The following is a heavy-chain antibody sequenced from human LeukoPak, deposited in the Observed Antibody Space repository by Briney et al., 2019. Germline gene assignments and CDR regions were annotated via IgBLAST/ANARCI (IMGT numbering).Heavy chain of an antibody. CDR3: ARVGYYGSGIDY. V-gene: IGHV1-69*04. J-gene: IGHJ4*02. D-gene: IGHD3-10*01. Sequence: SVKVSCKACGGTFSSYAISWVRQAPGQRLEWMGRIIPILDIANYAQKFRGRVTITADKSTSTAYMELSSLRSEDTAVYYCARVGYYGSGIDYWGQGTLVTVSS. CDR2: IIPILDIA. CDR1: GGTFSSYA.